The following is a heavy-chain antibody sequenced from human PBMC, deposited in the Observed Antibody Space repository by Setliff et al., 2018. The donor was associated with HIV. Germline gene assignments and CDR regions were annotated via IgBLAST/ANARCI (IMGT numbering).Heavy chain of an antibody. CDR1: GGSFTNYF. Sequence: SETLSLTCAVYGGSFTNYFWSWIRQSPGKGLEWIGEINHSGRTKYNPSLKSRVTMSVDTSKNQFSLKLKSVTAADTAVYYCAREDTTGYYSLSAFDIWGQGTLVTVAS. J-gene: IGHJ3*02. CDR2: INHSGRT. D-gene: IGHD3-22*01. V-gene: IGHV4-34*01. CDR3: AREDTTGYYSLSAFDI.